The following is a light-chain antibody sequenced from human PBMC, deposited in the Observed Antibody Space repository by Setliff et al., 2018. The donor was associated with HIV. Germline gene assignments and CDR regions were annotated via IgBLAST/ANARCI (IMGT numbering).Light chain of an antibody. CDR2: DVT. J-gene: IGLJ1*01. Sequence: QSVLTQPASVSGSPGQSITISCTGTSSDVGSYGLFSWYHQHPCKAPKLIINDVTKRPSGVSNRFSGSKSGNTASLTISGLQAEDEADYYCCSYAGSSTPYVFGTGTKFTVL. CDR3: CSYAGSSTPYV. CDR1: SSDVGSYGL. V-gene: IGLV2-23*02.